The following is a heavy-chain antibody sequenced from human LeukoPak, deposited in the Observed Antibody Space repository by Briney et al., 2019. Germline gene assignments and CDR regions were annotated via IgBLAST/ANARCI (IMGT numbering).Heavy chain of an antibody. Sequence: ASVKVSCKASGYTFTSYDINWVRQATGQGLEWMGWMNPNSGNTGYAQKFQGRVTMTRNTSISTAYMELSSLRSEDTAVYFCTRCVRGLAAMTDDAFDIWGQGTMVTVSS. V-gene: IGHV1-8*01. D-gene: IGHD2-2*01. J-gene: IGHJ3*02. CDR2: MNPNSGNT. CDR3: TRCVRGLAAMTDDAFDI. CDR1: GYTFTSYD.